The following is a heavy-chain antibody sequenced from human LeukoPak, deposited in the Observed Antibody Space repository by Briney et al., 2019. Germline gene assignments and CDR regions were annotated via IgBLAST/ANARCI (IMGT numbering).Heavy chain of an antibody. CDR1: GGSISSSSYY. CDR3: ARDLPRSGSYYQIGY. J-gene: IGHJ4*02. CDR2: IYYGGST. V-gene: IGHV4-39*07. D-gene: IGHD3-10*01. Sequence: PSETLSLTCTVSGGSISSSSYYWGRIRQPPGKGLEWTGSIYYGGSTYTNPSLKSRVTISEDPSKNQFSLKLSSVTAADTAVYYWARDLPRSGSYYQIGYWGQGTLVTVSS.